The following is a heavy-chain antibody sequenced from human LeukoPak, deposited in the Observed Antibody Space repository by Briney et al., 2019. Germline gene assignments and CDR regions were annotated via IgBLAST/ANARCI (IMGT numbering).Heavy chain of an antibody. CDR3: AGSPLAAAGTWGIYYMDV. V-gene: IGHV1-24*01. CDR1: GYTLTELA. J-gene: IGHJ6*03. CDR2: FDPEGGET. Sequence: GASVKVSCKVSGYTLTELAMHWVRQAPGKGLEWMGGFDPEGGETIYAQKFQGRVTMTEDTSTDTAYMELSSLRSEDTAVYYCAGSPLAAAGTWGIYYMDVWGKGTTVTISS. D-gene: IGHD6-13*01.